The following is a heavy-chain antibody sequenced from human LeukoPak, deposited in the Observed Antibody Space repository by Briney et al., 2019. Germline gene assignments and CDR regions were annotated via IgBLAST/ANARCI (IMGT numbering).Heavy chain of an antibody. V-gene: IGHV3-30*02. J-gene: IGHJ6*03. CDR3: AKDRGYSYGYYYYYYMDV. Sequence: GGSLRLSCAASGFTFSSYWMHWVRQAPGKGLEWVAFIRYDGSNKYYADSVKGRFTISRDNSKNTLYLQMNSLRAEDTAVYYCAKDRGYSYGYYYYYYMDVWGKGTTVTISS. CDR2: IRYDGSNK. D-gene: IGHD5-18*01. CDR1: GFTFSSYW.